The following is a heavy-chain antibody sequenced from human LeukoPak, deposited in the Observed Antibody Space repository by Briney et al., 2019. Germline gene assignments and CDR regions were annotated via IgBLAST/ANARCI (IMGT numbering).Heavy chain of an antibody. D-gene: IGHD3-9*01. V-gene: IGHV3-21*01. CDR2: ISSSSSYI. J-gene: IGHJ3*02. Sequence: GGSLRLSCAASGFTFSSYAMSWVRQAPGKGLEWVSSISSSSSYIYYADSVKGRFTISRDNAKNSLYLQMNSLRAEDTAVYYCARYPHTYYDILTGYLGSAFDIWGQGTMVTVSS. CDR3: ARYPHTYYDILTGYLGSAFDI. CDR1: GFTFSSYA.